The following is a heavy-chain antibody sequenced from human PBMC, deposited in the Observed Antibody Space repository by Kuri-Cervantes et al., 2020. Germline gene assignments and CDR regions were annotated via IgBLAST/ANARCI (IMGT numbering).Heavy chain of an antibody. V-gene: IGHV3-48*04. Sequence: GGSLRLSCAASGFTFSSYSIIWVRQAPGKGLEWLSYISSSSSRIYYADSVRGRFTMSRDNAKNTLYLQMNSLRAEDTAVYYCARDNIDWNDNFDYWGQGTLVTVSS. D-gene: IGHD1-1*01. J-gene: IGHJ4*02. CDR1: GFTFSSYS. CDR3: ARDNIDWNDNFDY. CDR2: ISSSSSRI.